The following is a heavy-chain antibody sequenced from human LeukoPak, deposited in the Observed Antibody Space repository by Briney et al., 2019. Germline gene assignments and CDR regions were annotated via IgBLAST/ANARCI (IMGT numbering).Heavy chain of an antibody. Sequence: SETLSLTCTVSGGSISSSSYYWSWIRQPAGKGLEWIGRIYTSGSTNYNPSLKSRVTISVDTSKNQFSLKLSSVTAADTAVYYCASSLQRELFTDYYYYMDVWGKGTTVTVSS. J-gene: IGHJ6*03. CDR2: IYTSGST. CDR3: ASSLQRELFTDYYYYMDV. CDR1: GGSISSSSYY. D-gene: IGHD1-26*01. V-gene: IGHV4-61*02.